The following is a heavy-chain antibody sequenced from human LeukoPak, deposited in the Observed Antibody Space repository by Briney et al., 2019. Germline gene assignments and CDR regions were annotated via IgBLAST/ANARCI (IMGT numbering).Heavy chain of an antibody. CDR3: ARSKSWYSPHAFDI. V-gene: IGHV3-74*03. D-gene: IGHD2-15*01. CDR1: GFTFSSHW. J-gene: IGHJ4*02. Sequence: PGGSLRLSCAASGFTFSSHWMHWVRRAPGKGLVWVSRINGDGSNTTYADSVKGRFTISRDNAKNTLYLQMNSLRAEDTAVYHCARSKSWYSPHAFDIWGQGALVTVSS. CDR2: INGDGSNT.